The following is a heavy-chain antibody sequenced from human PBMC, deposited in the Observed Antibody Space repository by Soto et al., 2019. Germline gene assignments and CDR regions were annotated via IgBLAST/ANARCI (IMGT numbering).Heavy chain of an antibody. CDR1: GFSFSSYA. CDR3: AKGASYGSRSYPLDP. D-gene: IGHD3-10*01. Sequence: HPGGSLRLSCAASGFSFSSYAMSWVRKAPGKGLEWVSVISGSGGTDYADSVKGRFTISRDNSKSTLYLRMNNLRADDTAVYYCAKGASYGSRSYPLDPWGQGTLVTVSS. V-gene: IGHV3-23*01. J-gene: IGHJ5*02. CDR2: ISGSGGT.